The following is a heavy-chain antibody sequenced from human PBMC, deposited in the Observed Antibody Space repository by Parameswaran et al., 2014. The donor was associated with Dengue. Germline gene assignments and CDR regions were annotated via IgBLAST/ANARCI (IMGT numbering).Heavy chain of an antibody. V-gene: IGHV3-23*01. D-gene: IGHD6-19*01. Sequence: RWIRQPPGKGLEWVSAISGGGDRTFYADSVKGRFTISRDNSKNTLYLEMSSLRVEDTAMYYCAKGRLWLAYYYMDVWGKGTTVTVSS. J-gene: IGHJ6*03. CDR2: ISGGGDRT. CDR3: AKGRLWLAYYYMDV.